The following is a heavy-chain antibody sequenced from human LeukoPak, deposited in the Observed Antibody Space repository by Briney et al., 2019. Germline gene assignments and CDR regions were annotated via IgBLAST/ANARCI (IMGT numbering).Heavy chain of an antibody. CDR2: TYYRSKWYS. J-gene: IGHJ4*02. CDR3: ARYPTGWYLDY. V-gene: IGHV6-1*01. Sequence: KNSQNLSLTCAISGDSVSSSPAAWNWARQSPSRGLEWLGRTYYRSKWYSDYAVSVRSRITINPDTSKNQFSLQLSSVTPEDTAVYYCARYPTGWYLDYWGQGTLVTVSS. CDR1: GDSVSSSPAA. D-gene: IGHD6-19*01.